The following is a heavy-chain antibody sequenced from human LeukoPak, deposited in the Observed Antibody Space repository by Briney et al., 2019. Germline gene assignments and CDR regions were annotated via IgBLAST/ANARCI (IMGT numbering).Heavy chain of an antibody. D-gene: IGHD3-22*01. CDR2: INVGNGNT. V-gene: IGHV1-3*01. Sequence: ASVKVSCKASGYTFTTYAMHWVRQAPGQRLEWMGWINVGNGNTKYSQKFQGRVTITRDTSASTVYMEVSSLRSEDTAVYYCARDHYDSSAYAYYFDYWGQGSLVTVSS. CDR3: ARDHYDSSAYAYYFDY. J-gene: IGHJ4*02. CDR1: GYTFTTYA.